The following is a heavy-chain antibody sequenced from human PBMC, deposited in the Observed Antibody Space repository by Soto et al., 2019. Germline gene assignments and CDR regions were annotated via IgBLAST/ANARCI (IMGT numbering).Heavy chain of an antibody. V-gene: IGHV4-30-2*01. J-gene: IGHJ4*02. CDR1: GGSISSGGSS. D-gene: IGHD6-19*01. CDR2: IYHSGST. Sequence: QLQLQESGSGLVKPSQTLSLTCAVSGGSISSGGSSWSWIRQPPGKGLEWIGYIYHSGSTYYNPSPKSRVTISVDRSKNQFSLKLSSVTAADTAVYYFARAGDSSGPVALGYWGQGTLVTVSS. CDR3: ARAGDSSGPVALGY.